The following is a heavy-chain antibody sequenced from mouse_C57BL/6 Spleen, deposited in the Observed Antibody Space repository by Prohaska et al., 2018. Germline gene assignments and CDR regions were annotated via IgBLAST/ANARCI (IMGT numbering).Heavy chain of an antibody. CDR1: SYW. V-gene: IGHV1-80*01. CDR3: ARRLLSMDY. Sequence: SYWMNWMKQRPGKGLEWIGQIYPGDGVTNYNGKFKGKATLTADKSSSTAYMQLSSLTSEDSAVYFCARRLLSMDYWGQGTSVTVSS. CDR2: IYPGDGVT. J-gene: IGHJ4*01. D-gene: IGHD1-2*01.